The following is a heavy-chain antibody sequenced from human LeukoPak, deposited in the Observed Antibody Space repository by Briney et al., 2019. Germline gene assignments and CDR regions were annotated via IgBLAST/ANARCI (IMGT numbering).Heavy chain of an antibody. CDR1: GGSISSYY. Sequence: KPSETLSLTCTVSGGSISSYYWSWIRQPPGKGLEWIGYIYYSGSTNYNPSLKSRVTISVDTSKNQFSLKLSSVTAADTAVYYCARGRTYYYGSGSYYFDYWGQGTLVTVSS. V-gene: IGHV4-59*01. CDR3: ARGRTYYYGSGSYYFDY. J-gene: IGHJ4*02. CDR2: IYYSGST. D-gene: IGHD3-10*01.